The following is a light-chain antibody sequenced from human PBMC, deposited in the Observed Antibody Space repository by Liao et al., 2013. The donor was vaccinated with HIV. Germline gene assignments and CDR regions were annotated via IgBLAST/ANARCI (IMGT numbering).Light chain of an antibody. V-gene: IGLV3-21*04. CDR2: HDS. Sequence: SYELTQPPSVSVAPGKTARITCGGKNIGSKSVHWYQQKPGQAPVMVISHDSERPSGVPERMSGSKSGNTATLTISRVDAGDEADYYCQVWDFTSDQRYVFGTGTKVSVL. CDR3: QVWDFTSDQRYV. J-gene: IGLJ1*01. CDR1: NIGSKS.